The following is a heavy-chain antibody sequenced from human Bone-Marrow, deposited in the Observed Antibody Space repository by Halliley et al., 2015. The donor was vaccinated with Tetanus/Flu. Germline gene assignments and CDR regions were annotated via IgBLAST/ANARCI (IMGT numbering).Heavy chain of an antibody. V-gene: IGHV4-34*01. CDR1: GGSFSGYY. CDR2: INHMGGT. D-gene: IGHD3-22*01. CDR3: ARSLLQGDLGITTWGQC. Sequence: GLVKPSETVSLTCGIYGGSFSGYYWTWIRQPPGKGLDWIGEINHMGGTNYNPSLKSRVTISVDKAKNEFSLKLTSVTAADTAVYFCARSLLQGDLGITTWGQCWGQGTL. J-gene: IGHJ4*02.